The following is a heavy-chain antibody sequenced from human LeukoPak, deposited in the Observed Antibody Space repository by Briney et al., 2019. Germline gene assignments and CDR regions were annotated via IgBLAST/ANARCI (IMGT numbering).Heavy chain of an antibody. CDR2: ISSSGSTI. Sequence: GGSLRLSCAASGFTFSSYEMNWVRQAPGKGLEWVSYISSSGSTIYYADSVKGRFTISRDNAKNSLYLRMNSLRAEDTAVYYCARSGMRYYGMDVWGQGTTVTVSS. J-gene: IGHJ6*02. V-gene: IGHV3-48*03. CDR3: ARSGMRYYGMDV. CDR1: GFTFSSYE.